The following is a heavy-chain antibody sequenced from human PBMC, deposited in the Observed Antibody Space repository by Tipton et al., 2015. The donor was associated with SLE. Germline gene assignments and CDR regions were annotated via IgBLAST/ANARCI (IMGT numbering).Heavy chain of an antibody. Sequence: SLRLSCAASGFTFSSYAMSWVRQAPGKGLEWVSAISGSGGSTYYADSVKGRFTISRDNSKNTLYLQMNSLRAEDTAVYYCAKGLFYYYDSSGLGYFDYWGQGTLVTVSS. CDR3: AKGLFYYYDSSGLGYFDY. CDR1: GFTFSSYA. D-gene: IGHD3-22*01. V-gene: IGHV3-23*01. CDR2: ISGSGGST. J-gene: IGHJ4*02.